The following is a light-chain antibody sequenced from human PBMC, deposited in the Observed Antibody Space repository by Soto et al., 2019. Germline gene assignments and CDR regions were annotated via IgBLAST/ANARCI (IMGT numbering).Light chain of an antibody. J-gene: IGKJ1*01. Sequence: IMLTPSPGTLSFSPGERASLSWRASQRISSNYLGWYQQKPGQAPRLLIYAASSRATGIPDRFSGSGSGTDFTLTISRLEPEDFAVYYCQDYGSSPQTFGQGTKVDI. V-gene: IGKV3-20*01. CDR2: AAS. CDR3: QDYGSSPQT. CDR1: QRISSNY.